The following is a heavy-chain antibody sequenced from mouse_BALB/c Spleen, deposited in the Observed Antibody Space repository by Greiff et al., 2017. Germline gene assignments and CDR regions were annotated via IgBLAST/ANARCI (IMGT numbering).Heavy chain of an antibody. J-gene: IGHJ1*01. CDR2: ISSGGST. Sequence: EVQRVESGGGLVKPGGSLKLSCAASGFTFSSYAMSWVRQTPEKRLEWVASISSGGSTYYPDSVKGRFTISRDNARNILYLQMSSLRSEDTAMYYCARGRGYDAAYWYFDVWGAGTTVTVSS. CDR3: ARGRGYDAAYWYFDV. CDR1: GFTFSSYA. V-gene: IGHV5-6-5*01. D-gene: IGHD2-2*01.